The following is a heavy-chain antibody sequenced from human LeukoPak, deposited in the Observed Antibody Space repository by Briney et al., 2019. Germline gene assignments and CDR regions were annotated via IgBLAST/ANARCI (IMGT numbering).Heavy chain of an antibody. V-gene: IGHV1-18*01. J-gene: IGHJ4*02. CDR3: ARDRYGVRSGSCDY. D-gene: IGHD1-26*01. Sequence: ASVKVSCKASGYTFTSYGISWVRQAPGQGLEWMGWISGDNGDTNYAQKLQGRVAMTTDTSTSTAYMELRSLRYDDTAVYYCARDRYGVRSGSCDYWGQGTLVTVSS. CDR1: GYTFTSYG. CDR2: ISGDNGDT.